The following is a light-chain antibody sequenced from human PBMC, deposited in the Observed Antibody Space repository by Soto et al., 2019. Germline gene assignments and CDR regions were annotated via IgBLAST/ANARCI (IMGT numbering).Light chain of an antibody. Sequence: QSALTQPASVSGSPGQSITISCTGTSSDVGGYNYVSWYQKHPGKAPKLMISGVTNRPAGVSDRFSGSKSGNTASLTISGLQAEDEADYYCCSYARGSRAFGGGTKLTVL. V-gene: IGLV2-14*01. CDR2: GVT. CDR1: SSDVGGYNY. J-gene: IGLJ3*02. CDR3: CSYARGSRA.